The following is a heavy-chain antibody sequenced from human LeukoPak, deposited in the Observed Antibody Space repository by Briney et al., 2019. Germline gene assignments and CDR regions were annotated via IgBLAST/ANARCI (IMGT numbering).Heavy chain of an antibody. V-gene: IGHV3-30-3*01. CDR1: GFTFSSYA. Sequence: GGSLRLSCAASGFTFSSYAMHWVRQAPGKGLEWVAVISYDGSNKYYADSVKGRFTISRDNSKNTLYLQMNSLRAEDTAVYYGARVSRYCTNGVCYGPRDYYYYGMDVWGQGTTVTVSS. J-gene: IGHJ6*02. CDR3: ARVSRYCTNGVCYGPRDYYYYGMDV. CDR2: ISYDGSNK. D-gene: IGHD2-8*01.